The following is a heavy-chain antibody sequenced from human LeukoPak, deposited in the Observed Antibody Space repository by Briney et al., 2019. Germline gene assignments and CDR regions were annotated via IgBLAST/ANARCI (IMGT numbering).Heavy chain of an antibody. CDR1: GFTFSSYS. D-gene: IGHD1/OR15-1a*01. Sequence: AGGSLRLSCAASGFTFSSYSMNWVRQAPGKGLEWVSSISSSSSYIYYADSVKGRFTISRDNAKNSLYLQMNSLRAEDTAVYYCANSGWVIQTTDAFDIWGQGTMVTVSS. CDR2: ISSSSSYI. J-gene: IGHJ3*02. V-gene: IGHV3-21*01. CDR3: ANSGWVIQTTDAFDI.